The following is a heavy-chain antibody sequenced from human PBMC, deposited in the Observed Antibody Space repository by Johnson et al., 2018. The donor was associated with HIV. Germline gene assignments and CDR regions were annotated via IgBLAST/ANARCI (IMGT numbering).Heavy chain of an antibody. CDR1: GFNFDDYG. J-gene: IGHJ1*01. V-gene: IGHV3-7*05. CDR2: IKQDGSEK. D-gene: IGHD3-3*01. CDR3: ARDGSYNVLRFLEWFLRGGDNVRGLLGLRWAM. Sequence: VQLVESGGSVVRPGGSLRLSCAASGFNFDDYGMSWVRQAPGKGLEWVANIKQDGSEKYYVDSVKGRFTISRDNAKNSLYLQMNSLRAEDTAVYYCARDGSYNVLRFLEWFLRGGDNVRGLLGLRWAMWG.